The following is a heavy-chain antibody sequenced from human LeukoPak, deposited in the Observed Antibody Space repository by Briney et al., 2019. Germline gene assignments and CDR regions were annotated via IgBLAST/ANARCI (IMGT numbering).Heavy chain of an antibody. CDR2: IYYSGST. J-gene: IGHJ4*02. D-gene: IGHD3-10*01. CDR1: GGSISSYY. V-gene: IGHV4-59*08. Sequence: PSETLSLTCTVSGGSISSYYWSWIRQPPGKGLEWIGYIYYSGSTNYNPSLKSRVTISVDTSKNQFSLKLSSVTAADTAVYYCARLTMVRGVPNWGQGTLVTVSS. CDR3: ARLTMVRGVPN.